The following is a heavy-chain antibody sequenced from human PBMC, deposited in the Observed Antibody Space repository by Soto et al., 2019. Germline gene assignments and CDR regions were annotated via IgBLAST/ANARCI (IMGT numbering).Heavy chain of an antibody. CDR3: ARGETPRDWFDP. CDR1: GGSMRSEGYY. D-gene: IGHD2-21*01. CDR2: IYYSGST. Sequence: SETLSLTCSVSGGSMRSEGYYWSWIRQHPGKGLEWIGYIYYSGSTNYNPSLKSRVTISVDTSKNQFSLKLSSVTAADTAVYYCARGETPRDWFDPWGQGTLVTVSS. J-gene: IGHJ5*02. V-gene: IGHV4-61*08.